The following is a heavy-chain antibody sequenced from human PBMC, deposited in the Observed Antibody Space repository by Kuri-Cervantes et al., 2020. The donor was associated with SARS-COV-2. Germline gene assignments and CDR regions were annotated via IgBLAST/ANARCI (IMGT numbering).Heavy chain of an antibody. D-gene: IGHD3-22*01. J-gene: IGHJ4*02. V-gene: IGHV3-30-3*01. Sequence: GESLKISCAASGFTFSSYAMHWVRQAPGKGLEWVAVISYDGSNKYYADSVKGRFTISRDNSKNTLYLQMNSLRAEDTAVYYCARLYYYDSSGYYSPDYWGQGTLVTVSS. CDR1: GFTFSSYA. CDR2: ISYDGSNK. CDR3: ARLYYYDSSGYYSPDY.